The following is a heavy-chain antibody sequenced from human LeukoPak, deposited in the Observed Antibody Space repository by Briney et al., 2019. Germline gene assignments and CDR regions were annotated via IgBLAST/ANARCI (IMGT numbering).Heavy chain of an antibody. CDR3: ARAADSTDWLLTDGEIYYFDY. CDR1: GGSISSYY. Sequence: SETLSLTCTVSGGSISSYYWSWIRQPPGKGLEWIGYIYYSGSTNYNPSLKSRVTISVDTSKNQFSLKLSSVTAADTAVYYCARAADSTDWLLTDGEIYYFDYWGQGTLVTVSS. V-gene: IGHV4-59*01. J-gene: IGHJ4*02. D-gene: IGHD3-9*01. CDR2: IYYSGST.